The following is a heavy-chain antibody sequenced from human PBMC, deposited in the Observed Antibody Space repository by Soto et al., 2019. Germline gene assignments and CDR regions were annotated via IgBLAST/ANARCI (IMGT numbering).Heavy chain of an antibody. J-gene: IGHJ4*02. CDR1: GYTFTSYG. V-gene: IGHV1-18*04. CDR2: ISAYNGNT. Sequence: ASVKVSCKASGYTFTSYGISWVRQAPGQGLEWMGWISAYNGNTNYAQKFQGRVTITADESTSTAYMELSSLRSEDTAVYYCAKDPAGGPFDYWGQGTLVTVSS. CDR3: AKDPAGGPFDY.